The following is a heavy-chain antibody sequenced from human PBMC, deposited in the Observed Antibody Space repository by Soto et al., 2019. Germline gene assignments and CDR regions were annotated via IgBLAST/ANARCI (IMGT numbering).Heavy chain of an antibody. CDR1: GGTFRNHV. V-gene: IGHV1-69*13. CDR2: IIPIIGTP. CDR3: ARDLEFRDGNISHLDY. Sequence: ASVKVSCKASGGTFRNHVFNWVRQAPGQGLEWMGGIIPIIGTPNYAQKFQGRVTITADASTSTVYLEVSSLRSQDTAVYYCARDLEFRDGNISHLDYWGQGALVTVSS. D-gene: IGHD3-10*01. J-gene: IGHJ4*02.